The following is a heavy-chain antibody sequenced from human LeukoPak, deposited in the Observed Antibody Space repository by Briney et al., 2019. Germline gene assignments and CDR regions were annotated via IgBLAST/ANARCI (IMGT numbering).Heavy chain of an antibody. J-gene: IGHJ4*02. CDR2: ITASGGIT. CDR3: AKDRPIGGSSNEFAF. D-gene: IGHD1-26*01. V-gene: IGHV3-23*01. CDR1: GFTLSSYG. Sequence: GGSLRLSCAASGFTLSSYGMSWVRQTPAKGLEWVSVITASGGITLYADSVKGRFTISRDTSKNTVYLQTNGLRAEDTAVYYCAKDRPIGGSSNEFAFWGQGTLVTVSS.